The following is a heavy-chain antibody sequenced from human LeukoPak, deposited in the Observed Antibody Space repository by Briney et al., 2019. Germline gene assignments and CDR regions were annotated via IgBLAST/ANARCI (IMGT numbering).Heavy chain of an antibody. CDR3: ARAPGSGSDY. Sequence: GGSLRLSCAASGFTFSSYAMHWVRQAPGKGLEWVAVISYDGSNKYYADSVKGRFTISRDNSKNTLYLQMNSLRAEDTVVYYCARAPGSGSDYWGQGTLVTVSS. V-gene: IGHV3-30*04. J-gene: IGHJ4*02. D-gene: IGHD6-19*01. CDR2: ISYDGSNK. CDR1: GFTFSSYA.